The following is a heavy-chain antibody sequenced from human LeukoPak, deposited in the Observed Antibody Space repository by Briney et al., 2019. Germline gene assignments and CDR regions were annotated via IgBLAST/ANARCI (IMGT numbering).Heavy chain of an antibody. CDR3: ASFNDYSNKAFDY. CDR1: GGTFSSYA. V-gene: IGHV1-69*05. J-gene: IGHJ4*02. CDR2: IIPIFGTA. D-gene: IGHD4-11*01. Sequence: GASVKVSCKASGGTFSSYAISWVRQAPGQGLEWMGGIIPIFGTANYAQKFQGRVTITTDESTSTAYMELSSLRSEDTAVYYCASFNDYSNKAFDYWGRGTLVTVSS.